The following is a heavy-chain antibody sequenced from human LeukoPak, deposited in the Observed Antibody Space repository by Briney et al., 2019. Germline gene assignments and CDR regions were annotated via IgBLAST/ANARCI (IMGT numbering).Heavy chain of an antibody. CDR3: MMSLTAHYYYGMDV. V-gene: IGHV3-48*04. CDR1: GFAFSDYS. D-gene: IGHD2-21*02. CDR2: ISSSDNTI. Sequence: GGSLTLSCAASGFAFSDYSMNWVRQAPGKGLEWVSYISSSDNTIHYADSVKGRFTISRDNAKNSLFLQMNSLRADDTAVYDCMMSLTAHYYYGMDVWGQGTTVTVSS. J-gene: IGHJ6*02.